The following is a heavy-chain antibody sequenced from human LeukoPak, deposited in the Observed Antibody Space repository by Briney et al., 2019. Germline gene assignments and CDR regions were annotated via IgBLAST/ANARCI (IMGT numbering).Heavy chain of an antibody. CDR2: IYYSGST. D-gene: IGHD4-17*01. CDR3: ALVDYGGNDYFDY. V-gene: IGHV4-59*01. CDR1: GGSISSYY. Sequence: SETLSLTCTVSGGSISSYYWSWIRQPPGKGLEWIGYIYYSGSTNYNPSLKSRVTISVDTSKNQFSLKLSSVTAADTAVYYCALVDYGGNDYFDYWRQGTPVTVSS. J-gene: IGHJ4*02.